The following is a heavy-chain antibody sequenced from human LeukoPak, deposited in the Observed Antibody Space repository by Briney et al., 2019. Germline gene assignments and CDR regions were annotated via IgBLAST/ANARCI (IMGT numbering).Heavy chain of an antibody. CDR3: ARVQGLITIFGVVIPRDAFDI. D-gene: IGHD3-3*01. CDR1: GFTFSSYW. CDR2: VKQDGSEK. Sequence: PGGSLRLPCAASGFTFSSYWMSWVRQAPGKGLEWVSNVKQDGSEKYYVDSVKGRFTISRDNAKNSLYLQMNSLRAEDTAVYYCARVQGLITIFGVVIPRDAFDIWGQGTMVTVSS. V-gene: IGHV3-7*01. J-gene: IGHJ3*02.